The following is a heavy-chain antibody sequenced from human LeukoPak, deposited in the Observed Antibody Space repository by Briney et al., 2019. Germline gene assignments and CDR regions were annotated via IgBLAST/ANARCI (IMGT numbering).Heavy chain of an antibody. V-gene: IGHV4-61*02. CDR2: IYPSGTT. Sequence: PSQTLSLTCTVSGGSLSSGSYYWSWIRQPAGKGLEWIGRIYPSGTTNNNPSLNSRATISVDTSKNQFSLKLSSVTAADTAVYYCARDRSSWTNYYYYMDVWGKGTTVTVSS. J-gene: IGHJ6*03. CDR1: GGSLSSGSYY. D-gene: IGHD6-13*01. CDR3: ARDRSSWTNYYYYMDV.